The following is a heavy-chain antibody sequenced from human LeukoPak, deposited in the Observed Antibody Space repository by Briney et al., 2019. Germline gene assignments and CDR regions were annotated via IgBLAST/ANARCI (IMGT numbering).Heavy chain of an antibody. CDR2: IIPIFVTA. Sequence: SVKVSCKASGGTFSSYAISWVRQAPGQGLEWMGGIIPIFVTANYAQKFQGRVTITADESTSTAYMELSSLRSEDTAVYYCARVRGYCSSTSCSSPYYYYGMDVWGKGTTVTVSS. J-gene: IGHJ6*04. D-gene: IGHD2-2*01. CDR1: GGTFSSYA. CDR3: ARVRGYCSSTSCSSPYYYYGMDV. V-gene: IGHV1-69*01.